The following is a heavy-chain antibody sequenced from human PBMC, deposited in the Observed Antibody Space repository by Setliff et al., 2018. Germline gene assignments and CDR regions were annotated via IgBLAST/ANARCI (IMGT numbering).Heavy chain of an antibody. CDR1: GDSISSGYY. V-gene: IGHV4-38-2*02. Sequence: PSETLSLTCTVSGDSISSGYYWGWIRQPPGKGLEWIGSIHHSGSTYYNPSLKSRVTISVDTSKNQFSLKLSSVTAADTAVYYCASVLNSVSDAFDVWGQGTVVTVSS. J-gene: IGHJ3*01. D-gene: IGHD1-26*01. CDR2: IHHSGST. CDR3: ASVLNSVSDAFDV.